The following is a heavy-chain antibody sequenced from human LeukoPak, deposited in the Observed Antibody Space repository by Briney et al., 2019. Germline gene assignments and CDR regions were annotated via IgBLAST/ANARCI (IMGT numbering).Heavy chain of an antibody. CDR3: ARGKTYDDF. CDR1: GGSISSYY. CDR2: IYYSGTT. D-gene: IGHD3-16*01. V-gene: IGHV4-59*01. Sequence: PSETLALTCNVSGGSISSYYWSWIRHSPGKGLEWIGYIYYSGTTNYNPSLKSRVTISVDTSKNQFSLKLSSVTAADTAVYYCARGKTYDDFWGQGTLVTISS. J-gene: IGHJ4*02.